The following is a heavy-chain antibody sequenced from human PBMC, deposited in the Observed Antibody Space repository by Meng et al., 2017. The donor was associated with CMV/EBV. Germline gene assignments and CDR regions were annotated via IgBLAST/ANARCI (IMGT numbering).Heavy chain of an antibody. J-gene: IGHJ4*02. D-gene: IGHD1/OR15-1a*01. CDR1: GFTFDDYA. CDR3: AREFTGTPWAIDY. Sequence: SLKISCAASGFTFDDYAMHWVRQAPGKGLEWVSGISWNSGSIGYADSVKGRFTISRDNAKNSLYLQMNSLRAEDTAVYYCAREFTGTPWAIDYWGQGTLVTVSS. CDR2: ISWNSGSI. V-gene: IGHV3-9*01.